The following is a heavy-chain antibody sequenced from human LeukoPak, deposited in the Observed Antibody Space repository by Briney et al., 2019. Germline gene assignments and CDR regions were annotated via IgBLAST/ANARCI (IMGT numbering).Heavy chain of an antibody. J-gene: IGHJ6*02. CDR3: ARDSRDYGSGSYWDV. Sequence: SETLSLTCTVSGGSISNYYWNWIRQPPGKGLEWIGYITGSIYFSGSTNYDPFLKSRVTTSVDTSKNQFSLKLSSVTAADTAVYYCARDSRDYGSGSYWDVWGQGTTVTVSS. CDR2: ITGSIYFSGST. V-gene: IGHV4-59*01. CDR1: GGSISNYY. D-gene: IGHD3-10*01.